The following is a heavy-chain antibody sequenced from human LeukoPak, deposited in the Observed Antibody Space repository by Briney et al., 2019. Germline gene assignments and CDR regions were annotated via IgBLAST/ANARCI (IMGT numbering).Heavy chain of an antibody. J-gene: IGHJ5*02. CDR3: ARDRESGNPRFRWFDP. D-gene: IGHD4-23*01. V-gene: IGHV3-21*01. CDR2: ISSSSSYI. CDR1: GFTFSSYS. Sequence: PGGSLRLSCAASGFTFSSYSMNWVRQAPGKGLEWVSSISSSSSYIYYADSVKGRFTISRDNAKNSLYLQMNSLRAEDTAVYYCARDRESGNPRFRWFDPWGQGTLATVSS.